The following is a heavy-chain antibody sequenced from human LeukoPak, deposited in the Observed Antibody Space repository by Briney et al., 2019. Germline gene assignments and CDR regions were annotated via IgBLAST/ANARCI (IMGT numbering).Heavy chain of an antibody. CDR1: GFTFSSYS. D-gene: IGHD6-6*01. Sequence: GGSLRLSCAASGFTFSSYSMNWVRQAPGKGLEWVSSISSSSSYIYYADSVKGRFTISRDNAKNSLYPQMNSLRAEDTAVYYCARRPSSIAARREDYWGQGTLVTVSS. V-gene: IGHV3-21*01. CDR3: ARRPSSIAARREDY. CDR2: ISSSSSYI. J-gene: IGHJ4*02.